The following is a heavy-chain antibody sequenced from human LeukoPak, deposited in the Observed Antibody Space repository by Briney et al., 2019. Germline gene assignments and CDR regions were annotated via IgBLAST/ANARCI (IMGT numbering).Heavy chain of an antibody. J-gene: IGHJ4*02. V-gene: IGHV4-59*08. CDR1: GGSISSYY. CDR3: ASGRYCSGGSCYGIPNY. CDR2: IYYSGST. Sequence: PSETLSLTCTVSGGSISSYYWSWIRQPPGKGLEWIGYIYYSGSTNYNPSLKSRVTISVDTSKNQFSLKLSSVTAADTAVYYCASGRYCSGGSCYGIPNYWGQGNPGHRLL. D-gene: IGHD2-15*01.